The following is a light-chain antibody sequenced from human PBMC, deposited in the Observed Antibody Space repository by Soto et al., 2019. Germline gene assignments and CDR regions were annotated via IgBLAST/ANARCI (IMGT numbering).Light chain of an antibody. V-gene: IGLV3-1*01. J-gene: IGLJ1*01. CDR2: QDS. CDR3: QAWDSSTYV. CDR1: KLGDKY. Sequence: SYELTQPPSVSVSPGQTATITCSGDKLGDKYACWYQQKPGQSPVLVMYQDSMRPSGIPERFSGSNSGNTATLTISGTQAMDEADYYCQAWDSSTYVFGTGTKLTVL.